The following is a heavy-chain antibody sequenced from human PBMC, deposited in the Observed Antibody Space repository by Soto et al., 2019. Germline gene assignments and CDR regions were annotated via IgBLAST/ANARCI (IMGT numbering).Heavy chain of an antibody. CDR1: GDSVSSNSAA. Sequence: SPTLSLTCAISGDSVSSNSAAWNWIRQSPSRGLEWLGRTYYRSKWYNDYAVSVKSRITINPDTSKNQFSLQLNSVTPEDTAVYYCARDEIFGVVIRYYYYGMDVWGQGTTVTVSS. D-gene: IGHD3-3*01. V-gene: IGHV6-1*01. CDR2: TYYRSKWYN. J-gene: IGHJ6*02. CDR3: ARDEIFGVVIRYYYYGMDV.